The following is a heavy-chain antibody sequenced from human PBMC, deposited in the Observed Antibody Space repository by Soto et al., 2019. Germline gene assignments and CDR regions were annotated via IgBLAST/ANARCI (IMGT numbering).Heavy chain of an antibody. CDR3: ARADSQLLHNWFDP. V-gene: IGHV1-18*01. Sequence: GASVKVSCKASGYTFSSYGIGWVRQAPGQGLEWMGWISAYNGNTNYAQKLQGRVTMTTDTSTSTAYMELRSLRSDDTAVYYCARADSQLLHNWFDPWGQGTLVTVSS. CDR2: ISAYNGNT. J-gene: IGHJ5*02. CDR1: GYTFSSYG. D-gene: IGHD1-26*01.